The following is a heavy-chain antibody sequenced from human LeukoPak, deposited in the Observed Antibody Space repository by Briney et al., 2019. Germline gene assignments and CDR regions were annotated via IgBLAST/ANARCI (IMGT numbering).Heavy chain of an antibody. CDR2: IYHSGST. D-gene: IGHD5-18*01. CDR1: GYSISSGYY. CDR3: ARVVGYSYGTYYFDY. Sequence: PSETLSLTCTVSGYSISSGYYWGWIRQPPGKGLEWIGSIYHSGSTYYNPSLKSRVTISVDTSKNQFSLKLSSVTAADTAVYYCARVVGYSYGTYYFDYWGQGTLVTVSS. J-gene: IGHJ4*02. V-gene: IGHV4-38-2*02.